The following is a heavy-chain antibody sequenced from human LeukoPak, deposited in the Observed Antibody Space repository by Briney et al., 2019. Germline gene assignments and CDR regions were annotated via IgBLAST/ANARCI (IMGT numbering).Heavy chain of an antibody. CDR2: ISGSGGST. Sequence: GGSLRLSCAASGFTFSSYAMSWVRQAPGKGLEWVSAISGSGGSTYYADSVKGRFTISRDNSKNTLYLQMNSLRTEDTAVYYCAKEGVVVVAATESHSQHWGQGTLVTVSS. D-gene: IGHD2-15*01. J-gene: IGHJ1*01. CDR1: GFTFSSYA. V-gene: IGHV3-23*01. CDR3: AKEGVVVVAATESHSQH.